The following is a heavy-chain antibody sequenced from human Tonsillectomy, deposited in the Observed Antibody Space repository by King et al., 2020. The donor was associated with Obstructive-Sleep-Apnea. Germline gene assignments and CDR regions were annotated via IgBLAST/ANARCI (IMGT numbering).Heavy chain of an antibody. CDR3: AKDSADYVGGTLDY. CDR2: IRYDASNN. V-gene: IGHV3-30*02. D-gene: IGHD4-23*01. CDR1: GFTFSSYG. Sequence: VRLVESGGGVVQPGRSLRLSCAASGFTFSSYGMHWVRQAPGKGLEWVAFIRYDASNNNYADSVKGRFTNSRDNSKNTLYLQMNSLRAEDTAVYYCAKDSADYVGGTLDYWGQGTLVTVSS. J-gene: IGHJ4*02.